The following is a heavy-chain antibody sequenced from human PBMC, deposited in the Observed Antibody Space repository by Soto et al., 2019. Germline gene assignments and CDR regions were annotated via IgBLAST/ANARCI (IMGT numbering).Heavy chain of an antibody. CDR1: SYSSRSGTYY. J-gene: IGHJ4*02. Sequence: SETRPLTSPCSSYSSRSGTYYWAWLRTPPGRGLEWIGSLSYLGTTDYNPSLKSRVTISKDASKNQFSLKLTSMTAADTAVYYCATGRSDSGWYEEQFWGQRTRVNVSA. CDR2: LSYLGTT. CDR3: ATGRSDSGWYEEQF. V-gene: IGHV4-39*01. D-gene: IGHD6-19*01.